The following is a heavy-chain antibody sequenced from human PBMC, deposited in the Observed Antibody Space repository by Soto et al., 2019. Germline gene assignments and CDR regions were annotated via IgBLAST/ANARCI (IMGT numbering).Heavy chain of an antibody. V-gene: IGHV4-39*01. CDR2: IYYSGST. D-gene: IGHD1-26*01. J-gene: IGHJ4*02. Sequence: SETLSLTCTVSGGSISSSNYYWGWIRQPPGKGLEWIGSIYYSGSTYYNLSLKSRVTISVDTSKNQFSLKLSSVTAADTAVYYCARRWGFTFDYWGQGTLVTVSS. CDR3: ARRWGFTFDY. CDR1: GGSISSSNYY.